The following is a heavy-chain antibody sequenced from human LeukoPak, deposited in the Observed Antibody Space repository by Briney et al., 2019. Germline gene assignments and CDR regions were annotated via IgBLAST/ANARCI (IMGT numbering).Heavy chain of an antibody. Sequence: ASVKVSCKASGYTFTGYYMHWVRQAPGQGLEWMGWINPNSGGSNYAQKFQGRVTMTRDTSISTAYMELSRLRSDDTAVYYCARDLRGYSSSTDQYWFDPWGQGTLVTVSS. CDR2: INPNSGGS. D-gene: IGHD6-6*01. V-gene: IGHV1-2*02. CDR3: ARDLRGYSSSTDQYWFDP. J-gene: IGHJ5*02. CDR1: GYTFTGYY.